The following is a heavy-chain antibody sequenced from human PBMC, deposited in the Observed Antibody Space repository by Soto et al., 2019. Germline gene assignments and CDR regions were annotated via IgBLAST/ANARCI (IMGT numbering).Heavy chain of an antibody. CDR3: ATDLFKATSTPSLDY. CDR2: FDPEDGET. J-gene: IGHJ4*02. Sequence: ASVKVSCKVSGYTLTELSMHWVRQAPGKGLEWMGGFDPEDGETIYARKFQGRVTMTEDTSTDTAYMELSSLRSEDTAVYYCATDLFKATSTPSLDYWGQGTLVTVSS. CDR1: GYTLTELS. V-gene: IGHV1-24*01. D-gene: IGHD1-26*01.